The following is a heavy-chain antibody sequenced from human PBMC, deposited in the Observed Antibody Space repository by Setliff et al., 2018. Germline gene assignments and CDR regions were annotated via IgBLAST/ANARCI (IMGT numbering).Heavy chain of an antibody. Sequence: LSLTCAVYGGSFSGHHWCWIRQPPWKGLEWIGEINHSGSANYNLSLKSRVTISLDTSKNQFSLKLSSVTAADTAVYYCARGDYYDSSAYSPDTFDIWGQGTMVTVSS. CDR1: GGSFSGHH. D-gene: IGHD3-22*01. V-gene: IGHV4-34*01. CDR3: ARGDYYDSSAYSPDTFDI. J-gene: IGHJ3*02. CDR2: INHSGSA.